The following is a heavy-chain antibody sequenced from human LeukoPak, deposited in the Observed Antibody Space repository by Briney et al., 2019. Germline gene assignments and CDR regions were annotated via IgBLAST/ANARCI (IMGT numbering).Heavy chain of an antibody. CDR1: GYTFTGYY. D-gene: IGHD3-22*01. Sequence: GASVTGSCKASGYTFTGYYMHWVRQAPGQGLERMGLVNPNSGGTNYAQKFQGRVTMTRDTSISPAHVVLRRLRSDDTGAYYCARADDSICYSFPHAFDIWGQGTMVTVSS. CDR3: ARADDSICYSFPHAFDI. J-gene: IGHJ3*02. CDR2: VNPNSGGT. V-gene: IGHV1-2*02.